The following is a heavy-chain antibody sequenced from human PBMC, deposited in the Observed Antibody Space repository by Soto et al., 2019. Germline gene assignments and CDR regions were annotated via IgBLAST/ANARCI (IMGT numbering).Heavy chain of an antibody. J-gene: IGHJ4*02. CDR1: GFTFSSYY. Sequence: EVQLVESVGAWVQPGGSLRLSCAASGFTFSSYYMSWVRQAPGKGLEWVANIRHDGSGQFYVDSVKGRFTISRDNAQNSLYLQMNSLRAEDTAVYYCVRDDGTMTLVRGARTQFDYWGQGTLVTVSS. D-gene: IGHD3-10*01. CDR2: IRHDGSGQ. CDR3: VRDDGTMTLVRGARTQFDY. V-gene: IGHV3-7*01.